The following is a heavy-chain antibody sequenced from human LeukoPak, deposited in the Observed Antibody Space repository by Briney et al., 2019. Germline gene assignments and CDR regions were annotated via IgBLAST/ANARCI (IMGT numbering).Heavy chain of an antibody. CDR1: GYTFTGYY. D-gene: IGHD2-8*01. CDR2: INPNSGGT. CDR3: ARVTRTTNALDY. J-gene: IGHJ4*02. Sequence: ASVKVSCKASGYTFTGYYMHWVRQAPGQGLEWMGWINPNSGGTDYAQKFQGRVTMTRDTSISTAYMELSRLRSDDTAVYYCARVTRTTNALDYWGQGTLVTVSS. V-gene: IGHV1-2*02.